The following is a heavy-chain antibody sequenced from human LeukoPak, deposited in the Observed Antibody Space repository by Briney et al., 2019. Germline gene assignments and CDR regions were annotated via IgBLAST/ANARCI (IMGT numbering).Heavy chain of an antibody. D-gene: IGHD2-15*01. Sequence: SETLSLTCAVYGGSFSGYYWSWIRQPPGKGLEWIGEINHSGSTNYNPSLKSRVTISVDTSKNQFSLKLSSVTAADTAVYYLARGSRVVVVTATKLGLDNWFDPWGQGTLVTVSA. CDR3: ARGSRVVVVTATKLGLDNWFDP. J-gene: IGHJ5*02. V-gene: IGHV4-34*01. CDR1: GGSFSGYY. CDR2: INHSGST.